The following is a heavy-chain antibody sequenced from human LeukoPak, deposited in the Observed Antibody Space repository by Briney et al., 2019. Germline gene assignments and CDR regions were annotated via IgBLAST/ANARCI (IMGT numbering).Heavy chain of an antibody. CDR1: GYSISSGYY. CDR3: ARQGAGYSSGWYWFDP. J-gene: IGHJ5*02. Sequence: PSETLSLTCTVSGYSISSGYYWGWIRQPPGKGLEWIGSIYHSGSTYYNPSLKSRVTISVDTSKNQFSLKLSSVTAADTAVYYCARQGAGYSSGWYWFDPWGQGTLVTVSS. V-gene: IGHV4-38-2*02. CDR2: IYHSGST. D-gene: IGHD6-19*01.